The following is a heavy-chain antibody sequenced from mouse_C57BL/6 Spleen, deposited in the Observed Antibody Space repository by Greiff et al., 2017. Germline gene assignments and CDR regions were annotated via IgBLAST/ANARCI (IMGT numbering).Heavy chain of an antibody. CDR3: ARGAMITLDY. J-gene: IGHJ2*01. CDR2: ISSGSSTI. D-gene: IGHD2-4*01. CDR1: GFTFSDYG. V-gene: IGHV5-17*01. Sequence: EVMLVESGGGLVKPGGSLKLSCAASGFTFSDYGMHWVRQAPEKGLEWVAYISSGSSTIYYADTVKGRFTISRDNAKNTLFLQMTSLRSDDTAMYYCARGAMITLDYWGQGTTLTVSS.